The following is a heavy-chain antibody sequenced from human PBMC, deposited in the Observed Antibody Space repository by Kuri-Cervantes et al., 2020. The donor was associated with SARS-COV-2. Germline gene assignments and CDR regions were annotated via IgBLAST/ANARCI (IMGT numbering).Heavy chain of an antibody. J-gene: IGHJ6*02. CDR2: TYYRSKWYN. V-gene: IGHV6-1*01. Sequence: SCAISGDSVSSNSAAWNWIRQSPSRGLEWLGRTYYRSKWYNDYAVSVKSRITINPDTSKNQFSLQLNSVTPEDTAVYYCARDQPYYDFWSGYPYYYYGMDVWGQGTMVTVSS. D-gene: IGHD3-3*01. CDR3: ARDQPYYDFWSGYPYYYYGMDV. CDR1: GDSVSSNSAA.